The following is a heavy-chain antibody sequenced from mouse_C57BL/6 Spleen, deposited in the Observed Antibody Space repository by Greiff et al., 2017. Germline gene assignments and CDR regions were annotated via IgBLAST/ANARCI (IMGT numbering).Heavy chain of an antibody. CDR2: IHPNSGST. D-gene: IGHD2-4*01. J-gene: IGHJ3*01. Sequence: QVQLKQPGAELVKPGASVKLSCKASGYTFTSYWMHWVKQRPGQGLEWIGMIHPNSGSTNYNEKFKGKATLTVDKSSSTAYMQLSSLTSEDSAVYYCASYDYDVWFAYWGQGTLVTVSA. CDR3: ASYDYDVWFAY. V-gene: IGHV1-64*01. CDR1: GYTFTSYW.